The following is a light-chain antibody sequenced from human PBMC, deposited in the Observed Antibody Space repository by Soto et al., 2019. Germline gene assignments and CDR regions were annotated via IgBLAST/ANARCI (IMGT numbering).Light chain of an antibody. CDR2: GAS. CDR1: QSVSSSY. J-gene: IGKJ1*01. Sequence: EIVLTQSPGTLSLSPGERATLSCRASQSVSSSYLAWYQQKPGQAPRLLIYGASSRATGIPDRFSGSMSGTGFTLTISRLEPEDFAVYYWQQYGSSPWTFRQRTKVEIK. V-gene: IGKV3-20*01. CDR3: QQYGSSPWT.